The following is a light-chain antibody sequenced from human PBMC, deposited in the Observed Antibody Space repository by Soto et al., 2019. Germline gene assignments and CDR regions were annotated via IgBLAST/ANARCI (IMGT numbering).Light chain of an antibody. CDR2: WAS. J-gene: IGKJ2*01. V-gene: IGKV4-1*01. CDR1: QNILYSPNNKNY. CDR3: LQYYNSYT. Sequence: DIVMTQSPDSLAVSLGERATINCKSSQNILYSPNNKNYLAWYQQKPGQPPKLLTYWASTRQSGVPDRFSGSASETDFIQTSRSVQSEVVAVYYCLQYYNSYTFGQGTKLEI.